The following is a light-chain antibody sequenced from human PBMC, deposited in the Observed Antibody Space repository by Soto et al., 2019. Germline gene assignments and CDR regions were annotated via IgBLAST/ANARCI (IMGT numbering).Light chain of an antibody. J-gene: IGKJ1*01. CDR1: QSVTSN. CDR3: QQYNDWPRT. V-gene: IGKV3-15*01. CDR2: GAS. Sequence: EIVMTQSPATLSVSPGERATLSCRASQSVTSNLAWYQQKSGQAPRLLIYGASTRATGIPARFSGSGSGTEFTLTISSLQSEDFAVYYCQQYNDWPRTFGQGIKVEIK.